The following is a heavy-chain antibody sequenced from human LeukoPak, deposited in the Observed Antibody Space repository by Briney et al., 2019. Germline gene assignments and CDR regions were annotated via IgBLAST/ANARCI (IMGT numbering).Heavy chain of an antibody. D-gene: IGHD3-22*01. Sequence: GGSLRLSCAASGFTFSSFSMNWVRQAPGKGLEWVSAVSGSGGTTNYADSVKGRFTISRDNSKNTMYLQLNSLRAEDTAVYYCAKPGNSGYYYFDYWGQGTLVTVSS. CDR1: GFTFSSFS. V-gene: IGHV3-23*01. CDR3: AKPGNSGYYYFDY. J-gene: IGHJ4*02. CDR2: VSGSGGTT.